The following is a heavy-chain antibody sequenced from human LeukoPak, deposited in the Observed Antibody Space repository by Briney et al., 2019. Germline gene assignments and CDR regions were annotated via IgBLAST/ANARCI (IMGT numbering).Heavy chain of an antibody. Sequence: SQTLSLTCTVSGGSISSGDYYWSWIRQPPGKGLEWIGYIYYSGSTYYNPSLKSRVTISVDTSKNQFSLKLSSVTAADTAVYYCARVGSSSWYRYPQYFQHWGQGTLVTVSS. CDR1: GGSISSGDYY. CDR2: IYYSGST. D-gene: IGHD6-13*01. V-gene: IGHV4-30-4*01. J-gene: IGHJ1*01. CDR3: ARVGSSSWYRYPQYFQH.